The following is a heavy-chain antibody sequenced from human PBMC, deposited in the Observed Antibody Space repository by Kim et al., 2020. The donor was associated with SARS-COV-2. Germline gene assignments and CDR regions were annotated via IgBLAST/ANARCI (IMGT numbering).Heavy chain of an antibody. V-gene: IGHV1-69*13. D-gene: IGHD5-12*01. J-gene: IGHJ4*02. Sequence: SVKVSCKASGGTFSSYAISWVRQAPGQGLEWMGGIIPIFGTANYAQKFQGRVTITADESTSTAYMELSSLRSEDTAVYYCARDRRGEMAPNKDYFDYWGQGTLVTVSS. CDR2: IIPIFGTA. CDR3: ARDRRGEMAPNKDYFDY. CDR1: GGTFSSYA.